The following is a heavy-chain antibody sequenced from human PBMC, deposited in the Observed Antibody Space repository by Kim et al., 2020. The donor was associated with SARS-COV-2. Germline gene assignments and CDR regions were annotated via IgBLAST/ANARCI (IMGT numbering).Heavy chain of an antibody. CDR3: TRGPSYSSSWWDAFDI. V-gene: IGHV3-73*01. CDR2: IRSKAKSYAT. CDR1: GFTFSDCA. J-gene: IGHJ3*02. Sequence: GGSLRLSCAASGFTFSDCAMHWVRQASGKGLEWVGRIRSKAKSYATSYSASVKGRFTISRDDSKNTEYLQMNTLKTEDTAVYYCTRGPSYSSSWWDAFDIWGQGTTVTVSS. D-gene: IGHD6-13*01.